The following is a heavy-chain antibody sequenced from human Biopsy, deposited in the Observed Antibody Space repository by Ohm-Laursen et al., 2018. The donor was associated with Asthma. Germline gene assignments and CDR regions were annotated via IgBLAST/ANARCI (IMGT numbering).Heavy chain of an antibody. Sequence: SLRLSCAASGYTFSDYGMSWVRQVPGKGLEWVANIKHDGTEKNHVDSLKGRFTISRDNAKNSLYLQMNSLRAEDTAVYYCARTFHFWSPYHAEHYQLWGQGTLVTVPS. CDR2: IKHDGTEK. J-gene: IGHJ1*01. V-gene: IGHV3-7*01. CDR3: ARTFHFWSPYHAEHYQL. D-gene: IGHD3-3*02. CDR1: GYTFSDYG.